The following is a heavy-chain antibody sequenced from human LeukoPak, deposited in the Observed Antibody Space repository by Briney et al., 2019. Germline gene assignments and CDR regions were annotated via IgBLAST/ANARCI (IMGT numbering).Heavy chain of an antibody. J-gene: IGHJ3*02. V-gene: IGHV3-13*01. Sequence: GGSLRLSCAASGFTFSSYEMHWVRQATGKGLEWVSAIGTAGDTYYPGSVTGRFTISRENAKNSLYLQMNSLRAGDTAVYYCARDIPWGSGRAFDIWGQGTMVTVSS. CDR1: GFTFSSYE. CDR2: IGTAGDT. D-gene: IGHD1-26*01. CDR3: ARDIPWGSGRAFDI.